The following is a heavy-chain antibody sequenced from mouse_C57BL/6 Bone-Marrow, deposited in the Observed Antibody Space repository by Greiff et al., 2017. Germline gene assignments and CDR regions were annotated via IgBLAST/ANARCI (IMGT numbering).Heavy chain of an antibody. Sequence: QVHVKQSGAELARPGASVKLSCKASGYTFTSYGISWVKQRTGQGLEWIGEIYPRSGNTYYNEKFKGKATLTADKSSSTAYMELRSLTSEDSAVYFCARRSLGAWFAYWGQGTLVTVSA. D-gene: IGHD4-1*01. CDR2: IYPRSGNT. J-gene: IGHJ3*01. CDR1: GYTFTSYG. CDR3: ARRSLGAWFAY. V-gene: IGHV1-81*01.